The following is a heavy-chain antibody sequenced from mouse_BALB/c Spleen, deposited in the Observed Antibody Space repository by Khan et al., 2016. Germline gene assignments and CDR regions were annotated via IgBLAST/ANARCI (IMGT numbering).Heavy chain of an antibody. Sequence: EVQLQESGPGLVKPSQSLSLTCTVTGYSITSDYAWNWIRQFPGNQLEWMVYISYSGSTSYNPSLKRRISITRDTSKNQFFLRLNSVTTEDTATYYCAEDLGWFAYWGQGTLVTVSA. D-gene: IGHD4-1*01. CDR1: GYSITSDYA. J-gene: IGHJ3*01. CDR2: ISYSGST. V-gene: IGHV3-2*02. CDR3: AEDLGWFAY.